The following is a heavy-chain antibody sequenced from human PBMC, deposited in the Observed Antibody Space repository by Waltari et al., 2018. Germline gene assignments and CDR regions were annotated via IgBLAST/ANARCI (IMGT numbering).Heavy chain of an antibody. CDR3: ARVRKLYYDFWSGYSPVYYFDY. CDR1: GGSFSGYY. J-gene: IGHJ4*02. D-gene: IGHD3-3*01. CDR2: INHSRST. Sequence: QVQLQQWGAGLLKPSETLSLTCDVYGGSFSGYYWSWIRQHPGKGLEWIGEINHSRSTNYYPSRKARVSISVDTSKNHLSLKLSSVTAADTAVYYWARVRKLYYDFWSGYSPVYYFDYWGQGTLVTVSS. V-gene: IGHV4-34*01.